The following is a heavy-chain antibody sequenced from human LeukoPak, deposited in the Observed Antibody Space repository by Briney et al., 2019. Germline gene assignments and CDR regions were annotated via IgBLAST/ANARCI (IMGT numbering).Heavy chain of an antibody. V-gene: IGHV3-30*18. Sequence: GRSLRLSCAASGFTFSSYGMHWVRQAPGKGLEWVAVISYDGSNKYYADSVKGRFTISRDNSKNTLYLQMNSLRAEDTVVYYCAKDAFYGSGPGIWGQGTMVTVSS. J-gene: IGHJ3*02. CDR2: ISYDGSNK. CDR3: AKDAFYGSGPGI. CDR1: GFTFSSYG. D-gene: IGHD3-10*01.